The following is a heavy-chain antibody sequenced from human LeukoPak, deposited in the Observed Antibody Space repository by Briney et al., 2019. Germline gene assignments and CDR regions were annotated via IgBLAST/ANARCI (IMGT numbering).Heavy chain of an antibody. D-gene: IGHD1-26*01. J-gene: IGHJ4*02. V-gene: IGHV3-74*01. CDR1: GFTFSSYW. CDR3: ARGGTSGSLIY. Sequence: GESLKISCVASGFTFSSYWMHWVRQAPGKGLVWVSRINSDGSSTSYADSVKGRFTISRDNAKNTLYLQMNSLRAEDTAVYYCARGGTSGSLIYWGQGTLVTVSS. CDR2: INSDGSST.